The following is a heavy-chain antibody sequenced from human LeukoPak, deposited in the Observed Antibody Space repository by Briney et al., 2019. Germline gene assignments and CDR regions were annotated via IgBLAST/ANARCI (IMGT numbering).Heavy chain of an antibody. Sequence: ASVKVSCKASGYTFTSYGISWARQAPGQGLEWMGWISAYNGNTNYAQKLQGRVTMTTDTSTSTAYMELRSLRSDDTAVYYCARDSWILTGYSVGYWGQGTLVTVSS. V-gene: IGHV1-18*04. J-gene: IGHJ4*02. CDR1: GYTFTSYG. D-gene: IGHD3-9*01. CDR2: ISAYNGNT. CDR3: ARDSWILTGYSVGY.